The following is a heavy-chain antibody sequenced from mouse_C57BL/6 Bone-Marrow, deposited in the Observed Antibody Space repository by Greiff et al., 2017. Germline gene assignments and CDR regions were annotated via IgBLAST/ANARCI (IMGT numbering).Heavy chain of an antibody. CDR2: IDPENGDT. J-gene: IGHJ3*01. CDR1: GFNIKDDY. Sequence: VQLQQSGAELVRPGASVKLSCTASGFNIKDDYMHWVKQRPEQGLEWIGWIDPENGDTEYASKFQGKATITADTSSNTAYLQLSSLTSEDTAVYYCTNYDYDAYWGQGTLVTVSA. D-gene: IGHD2-4*01. CDR3: TNYDYDAY. V-gene: IGHV14-4*01.